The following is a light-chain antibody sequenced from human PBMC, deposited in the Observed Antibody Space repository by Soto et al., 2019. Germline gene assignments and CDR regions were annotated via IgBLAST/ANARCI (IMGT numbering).Light chain of an antibody. V-gene: IGKV1-27*01. CDR1: QGITNY. Sequence: DIQMTQSPSSLSASVGDRVTITCRASQGITNYLAWYQQKPGKVPKLLIYAASTLQSGVPSRFSGSGSGTVFTLTISSLQPDDVATYYCQKCNSAPFTFGPGTKVDIK. J-gene: IGKJ3*01. CDR2: AAS. CDR3: QKCNSAPFT.